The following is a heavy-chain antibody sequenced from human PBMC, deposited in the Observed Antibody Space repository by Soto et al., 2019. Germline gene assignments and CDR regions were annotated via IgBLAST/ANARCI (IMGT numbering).Heavy chain of an antibody. V-gene: IGHV4-34*01. CDR3: ARPSVPYCSSTSCYGRGDFDY. J-gene: IGHJ4*02. CDR2: INHSGST. CDR1: GGSFSGYY. D-gene: IGHD2-2*01. Sequence: PSETLSLTCAVYGGSFSGYYWSWIRQPPGKGLEWIGEINHSGSTYYNPSLKSRVTISVDTSKNQFSLKLSSVTAADTAVYYCARPSVPYCSSTSCYGRGDFDYWGQGTLVTVSS.